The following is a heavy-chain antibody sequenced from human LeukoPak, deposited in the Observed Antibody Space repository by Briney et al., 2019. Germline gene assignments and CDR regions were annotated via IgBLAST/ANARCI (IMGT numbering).Heavy chain of an antibody. Sequence: GGSLRLSCAASGFTLSIYAMSWVRQAPGKGLEWVSATSSSDAGTYYADSVRGRFTISRDNSKNTLYLQMNSLRAEDTAVYYCAKGGYSSGWSFDYWGQGTLVTVSS. D-gene: IGHD6-19*01. CDR1: GFTLSIYA. V-gene: IGHV3-23*01. CDR3: AKGGYSSGWSFDY. J-gene: IGHJ4*02. CDR2: TSSSDAGT.